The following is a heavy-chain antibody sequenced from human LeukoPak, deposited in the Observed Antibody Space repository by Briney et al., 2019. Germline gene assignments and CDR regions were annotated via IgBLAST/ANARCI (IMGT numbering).Heavy chain of an antibody. CDR2: INHSEST. CDR1: GGSFSGYY. Sequence: PSETLSLTCAVYGGSFSGYYWSWIRQPPGKGLEWIGEINHSESTNYNPSLKSRVTISVDTSKNQFSLKLSSVTAADTAVYYCARTILVVPAAMRGYYYYYYMDVWGKGTTVTVSS. V-gene: IGHV4-34*01. J-gene: IGHJ6*03. D-gene: IGHD2-2*01. CDR3: ARTILVVPAAMRGYYYYYYMDV.